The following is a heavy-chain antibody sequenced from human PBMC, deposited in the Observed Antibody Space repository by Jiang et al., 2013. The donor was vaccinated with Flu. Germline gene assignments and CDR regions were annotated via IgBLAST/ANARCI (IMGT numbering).Heavy chain of an antibody. V-gene: IGHV4-39*01. CDR3: ARVIGGGWFDP. CDR1: GASISNSRYF. Sequence: GLVKPSETLSLTCTVSGASISNSRYFWGWIRQSPGKGLEWIGHIYYTGTTNYNASLKSRLTISLDTSKNQFSLKLSSVTAADTAVYYCARVIGGGWFDPWGQGTLVIVSS. J-gene: IGHJ5*02. CDR2: IYYTGTT. D-gene: IGHD3-10*01.